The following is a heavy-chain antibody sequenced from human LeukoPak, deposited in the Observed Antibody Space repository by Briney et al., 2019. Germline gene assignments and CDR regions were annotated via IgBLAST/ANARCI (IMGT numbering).Heavy chain of an antibody. CDR2: VNPNSGGT. CDR1: GYTFTGYY. CDR3: ARDRRYYDSSGYTFDY. Sequence: ASVKVSCKASGYTFTGYYMHWVRQAPGQGLEWMGWVNPNSGGTNYAQKFQGRVTMTRDTSISTAYMELSRLRSDDTAVYYCARDRRYYDSSGYTFDYWGQGTLVTVSS. V-gene: IGHV1-2*02. D-gene: IGHD3-22*01. J-gene: IGHJ4*02.